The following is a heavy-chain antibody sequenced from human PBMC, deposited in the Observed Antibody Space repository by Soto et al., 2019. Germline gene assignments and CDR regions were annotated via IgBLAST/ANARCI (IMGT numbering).Heavy chain of an antibody. J-gene: IGHJ6*02. Sequence: QVHLQQRGAGLLKPSETLSLNCVVSGESFSGYYWSWIRQTPGMGLEWIGEVDHRGSTTYNPSLKNRASISIDSSKSLFSLEVTSVTAADTALYFCARYEYGNSLYGVDVWGQGTRVTVSS. V-gene: IGHV4-34*02. CDR3: ARYEYGNSLYGVDV. CDR2: VDHRGST. D-gene: IGHD1-7*01. CDR1: GESFSGYY.